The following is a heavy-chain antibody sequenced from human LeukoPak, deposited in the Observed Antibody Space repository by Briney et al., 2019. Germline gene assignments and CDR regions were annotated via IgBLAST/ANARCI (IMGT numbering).Heavy chain of an antibody. CDR2: IYYSGST. CDR3: ARDLAGAAAGTIPLFDY. CDR1: GGSISSYY. V-gene: IGHV4-59*01. D-gene: IGHD6-13*01. Sequence: SETLSLTCTVSGGSISSYYWSWIRQPPGKGLEWIGCIYYSGSTNYNPSLKSRVTISVDTSKNQFSLKLSSVTAADTAVYYCARDLAGAAAGTIPLFDYWGQGTLVTVSS. J-gene: IGHJ4*02.